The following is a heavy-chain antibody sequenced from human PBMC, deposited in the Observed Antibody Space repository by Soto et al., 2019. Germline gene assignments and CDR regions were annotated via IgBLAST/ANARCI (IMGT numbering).Heavy chain of an antibody. J-gene: IGHJ6*03. D-gene: IGHD3-3*01. Sequence: QVQLVESGGGLVKPGGSLRLSCAASGFTFSDYYMSWIRQAPGKGLEWVSYISSSGSTIYYADSVKGRFTISRDNAKNSLYLQMNSLRAEDTAVYYCAREPYYDFWGGYQRGYYYYMDVWGRGTTVTVSS. CDR2: ISSSGSTI. V-gene: IGHV3-11*01. CDR3: AREPYYDFWGGYQRGYYYYMDV. CDR1: GFTFSDYY.